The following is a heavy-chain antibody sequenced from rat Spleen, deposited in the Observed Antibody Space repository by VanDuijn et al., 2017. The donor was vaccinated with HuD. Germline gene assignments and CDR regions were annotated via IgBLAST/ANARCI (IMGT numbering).Heavy chain of an antibody. CDR1: GFTFSDYG. J-gene: IGHJ2*01. V-gene: IGHV5-25*01. CDR2: ITYAGGNT. CDR3: ARHSNWGFDY. D-gene: IGHD5-1*01. Sequence: EVQLVESGGGLVQPGRSMKLSCSASGFTFSDYGMAWVRQAPEKGLEWVAYITYAGGNTYYRDSVQGRFTISRHNAKSTLYLQMDSLRSEDTATYYCARHSNWGFDYWGQGVMVTVSS.